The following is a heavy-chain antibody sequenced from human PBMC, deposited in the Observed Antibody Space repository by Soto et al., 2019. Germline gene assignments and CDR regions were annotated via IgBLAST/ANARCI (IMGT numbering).Heavy chain of an antibody. J-gene: IGHJ4*02. D-gene: IGHD2-15*01. CDR3: ARDLGGWPDY. CDR2: IYPGDSDT. CDR1: GYSFISYW. V-gene: IGHV5-51*01. Sequence: PGESLKISCKASGYSFISYWIAWVRQMPGKGLEWMGTIYPGDSDTRYSPSLQGQVTISADNSISTAYLEWSSLRASDTAVYYCARDLGGWPDYWGQGTLVTVSS.